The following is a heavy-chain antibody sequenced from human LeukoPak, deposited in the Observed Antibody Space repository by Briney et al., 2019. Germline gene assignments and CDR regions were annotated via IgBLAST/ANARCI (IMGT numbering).Heavy chain of an antibody. CDR3: ARDRRVAAAGTPYYYYGMDV. D-gene: IGHD6-13*01. CDR1: GFTFSSY. V-gene: IGHV3-53*01. J-gene: IGHJ6*02. CDR2: IYSGGST. Sequence: GGSLRLSCAASGFTFSSYMSWVRQAPGKGLEWVSVIYSGGSTYYADSVKGRFTISRDNSKNTLYLQMNSLRAEDTAVYYCARDRRVAAAGTPYYYYGMDVWGQGTTVTVSS.